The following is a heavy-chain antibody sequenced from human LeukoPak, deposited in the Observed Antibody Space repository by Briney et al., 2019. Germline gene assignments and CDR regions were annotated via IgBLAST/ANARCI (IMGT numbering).Heavy chain of an antibody. Sequence: PGGSLRLSCAASGFTFSSYEMNWVRQAPGKGLEWVSYISSSGSTIYYADSVKGRFTISRDNAKNSLYLQMNSLRAEDTAVYYCARAYYYDSSGYYGYWGQGTLVTVSS. V-gene: IGHV3-48*03. CDR3: ARAYYYDSSGYYGY. D-gene: IGHD3-22*01. CDR1: GFTFSSYE. CDR2: ISSSGSTI. J-gene: IGHJ4*02.